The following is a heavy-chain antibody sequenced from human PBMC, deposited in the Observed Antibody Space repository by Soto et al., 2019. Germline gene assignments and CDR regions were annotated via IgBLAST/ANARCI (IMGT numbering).Heavy chain of an antibody. CDR1: GGSISSGGYS. D-gene: IGHD1-26*01. Sequence: PSETLSLTCAVSGGSISSGGYSWSWIRQPPGKGLEWIGYIYNSGSTYYNPSLKSRVTISVDTSKNQFSLKLSSVTAADTAVYYCARDQWELHGFDYWGQGTLVTVSS. V-gene: IGHV4-30-2*05. CDR2: IYNSGST. J-gene: IGHJ4*02. CDR3: ARDQWELHGFDY.